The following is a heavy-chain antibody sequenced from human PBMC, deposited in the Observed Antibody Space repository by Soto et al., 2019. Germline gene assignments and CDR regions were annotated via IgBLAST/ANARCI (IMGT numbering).Heavy chain of an antibody. V-gene: IGHV1-69*06. CDR2: IIPIFGTA. J-gene: IGHJ4*02. CDR3: ATPYCTNGVCFKYYFDY. D-gene: IGHD2-8*01. Sequence: ASVKVSCKVSGGTFSSYAISWVRQAPGQGLEWMGGIIPIFGTANYAQKFQGRVTITADKSTSTAYMELSSLRSEDTAVYYCATPYCTNGVCFKYYFDYRGQGTLVTVSS. CDR1: GGTFSSYA.